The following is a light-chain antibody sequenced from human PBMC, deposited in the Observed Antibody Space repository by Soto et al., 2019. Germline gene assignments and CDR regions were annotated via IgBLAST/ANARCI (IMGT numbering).Light chain of an antibody. CDR1: QTISTD. CDR2: GAS. V-gene: IGKV3-15*01. J-gene: IGKJ4*01. Sequence: EVVMTQSPATVSVFPGEGVTLSCRASQTISTDLAWYQQKPGQAPRLLIYGASTRATGVPDRCSGGGSGTKFTLTISSLQSEDFAFYYCQHNNKWSLVTFGGGTKVDIK. CDR3: QHNNKWSLVT.